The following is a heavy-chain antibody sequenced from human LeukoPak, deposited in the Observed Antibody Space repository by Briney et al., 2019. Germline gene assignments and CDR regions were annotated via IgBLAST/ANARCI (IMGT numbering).Heavy chain of an antibody. D-gene: IGHD2-8*02. Sequence: GGSLRLSCKASGCTFTTYYMSWVRQTPGKGLEWVAHIKEDGREKVYVDSVKGRFTSSRDNANNSLYLQMNSLRAEDTAVYYCARDRGYCTGGICYTVLDYWGQGILVTVSS. J-gene: IGHJ4*02. CDR1: GCTFTTYY. CDR2: IKEDGREK. CDR3: ARDRGYCTGGICYTVLDY. V-gene: IGHV3-7*01.